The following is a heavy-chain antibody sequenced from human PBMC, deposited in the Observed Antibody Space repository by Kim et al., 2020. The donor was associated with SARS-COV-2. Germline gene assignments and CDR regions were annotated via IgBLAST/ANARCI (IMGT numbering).Heavy chain of an antibody. Sequence: SETLSLTCTVSGGSISSSSYYWGWIRQPPGKGLEWIGSIYYSGSTYYNPSLKSRVTISVDTSKNQFSLKLSSVTAADTAVYYCARQVAGTPSYGMDVWGQGTTVTVSS. J-gene: IGHJ6*02. CDR3: ARQVAGTPSYGMDV. D-gene: IGHD6-19*01. CDR1: GGSISSSSYY. V-gene: IGHV4-39*01. CDR2: IYYSGST.